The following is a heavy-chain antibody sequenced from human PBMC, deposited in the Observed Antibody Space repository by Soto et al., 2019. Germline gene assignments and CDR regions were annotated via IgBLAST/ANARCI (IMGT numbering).Heavy chain of an antibody. V-gene: IGHV3-30*18. Sequence: QVQLVESGGGVVQPGGSLRLSCAASGFTFSTYDMHWFRQAPGKGLDWVAVISFDGSNKNYADSVKGRFTISRYNSKNPLYLQINSLREDASAVYYCAKDPFASGWYGGLDYWGLGTLVTVSS. J-gene: IGHJ4*02. CDR3: AKDPFASGWYGGLDY. CDR2: ISFDGSNK. CDR1: GFTFSTYD. D-gene: IGHD6-19*01.